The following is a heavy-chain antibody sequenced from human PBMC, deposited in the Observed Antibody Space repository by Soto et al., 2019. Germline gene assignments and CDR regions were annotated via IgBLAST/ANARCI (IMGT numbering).Heavy chain of an antibody. J-gene: IGHJ4*02. D-gene: IGHD6-13*01. CDR2: VHYSGRT. V-gene: IGHV4-39*01. CDR3: ARRLSYGVAGAGTLFEF. Sequence: QLQLRESGPGLVKPSETLSLTCTVSDGSSSTSGYSWGWIRQPPGKGLEWIGRVHYSGRTSYSPSLRSRVTISVDTPKSQFSLTLSSVTAADTAVYYCARRLSYGVAGAGTLFEFWGQGTLVIVSS. CDR1: DGSSSTSGYS.